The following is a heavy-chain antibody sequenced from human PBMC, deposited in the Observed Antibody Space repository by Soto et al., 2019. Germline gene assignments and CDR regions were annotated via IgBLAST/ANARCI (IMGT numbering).Heavy chain of an antibody. V-gene: IGHV3-33*01. J-gene: IGHJ4*02. CDR2: IYFDGGNK. Sequence: PGGSLRLSCPASGFSFSNANMHWVRQAPGRGLDWVAGIYFDGGNKYYADSVKGRFTISRDNSKNTLYLQMNSLRAEDTAVYYCEREMARINPAFDHWGEGALVTVSS. CDR1: GFSFSNAN. CDR3: EREMARINPAFDH.